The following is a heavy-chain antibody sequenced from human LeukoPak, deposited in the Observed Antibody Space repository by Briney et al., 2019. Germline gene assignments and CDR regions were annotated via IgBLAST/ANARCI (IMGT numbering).Heavy chain of an antibody. Sequence: GASVKVSCKASGGTFTSYDINWVRQATGQGLEWMGWMNPNSGNTGYAQKFQGRVTMTRNTSISTAYMELSSLRSEDTAVYYCARGSVEHYDIAYWGQGTLVTVSS. J-gene: IGHJ4*02. CDR1: GGTFTSYD. CDR2: MNPNSGNT. D-gene: IGHD3-9*01. V-gene: IGHV1-8*01. CDR3: ARGSVEHYDIAY.